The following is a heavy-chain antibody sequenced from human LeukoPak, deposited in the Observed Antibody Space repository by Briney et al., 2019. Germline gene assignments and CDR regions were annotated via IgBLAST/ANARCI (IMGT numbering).Heavy chain of an antibody. CDR1: GFTFSDYY. V-gene: IGHV3-11*05. Sequence: PGGSLRLSCAASGFTFSDYYMSWIRQAPGKGLEWVSYISSSSSYTNHADSVKGRFTISRDNVKKSVYLQMNSLRAEDTAVYYCARDIGGYDSKKFDYWGQGALVTVSS. CDR3: ARDIGGYDSKKFDY. J-gene: IGHJ4*02. CDR2: ISSSSSYT. D-gene: IGHD5-12*01.